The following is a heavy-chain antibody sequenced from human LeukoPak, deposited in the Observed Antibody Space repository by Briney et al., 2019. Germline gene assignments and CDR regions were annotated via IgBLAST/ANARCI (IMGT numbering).Heavy chain of an antibody. D-gene: IGHD1-1*01. CDR3: ARDWNRYAY. J-gene: IGHJ4*02. CDR1: GDSISSSSYY. CDR2: TYYRGTT. Sequence: SETLSLTCTVSGDSISSSSYYWGWIRQPPGKGLEWIGSTYYRGTTYYNPSLKSRVTISVDTSKNQFSLQLSSVTAADTAVYYCARDWNRYAYWGQGTLVTVSS. V-gene: IGHV4-39*07.